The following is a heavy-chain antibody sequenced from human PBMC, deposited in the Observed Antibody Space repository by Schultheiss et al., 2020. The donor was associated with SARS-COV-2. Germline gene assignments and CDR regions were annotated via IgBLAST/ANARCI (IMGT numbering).Heavy chain of an antibody. CDR2: IHHSGTT. D-gene: IGHD4-17*01. J-gene: IGHJ4*02. Sequence: IRSRNWWSWVRQPPGKGLEWNGEIHHSGTTKYNPSLKSRGTISVDTSKNQFSLKVSSVTAADTAVYYCARTVYGDYFDYWGQGTLVTVSS. CDR3: ARTVYGDYFDY. CDR1: IRSRNW. V-gene: IGHV4-4*02.